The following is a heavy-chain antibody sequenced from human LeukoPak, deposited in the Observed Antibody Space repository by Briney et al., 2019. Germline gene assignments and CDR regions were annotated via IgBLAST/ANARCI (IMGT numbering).Heavy chain of an antibody. Sequence: GASVKVSCKASGYTFTSYGISWVRQAPGQGLEWMGWISAYNGSTNYAQKLQGRVTMTTDTFTSTAYMELRSLRSDDTAVYYCARDRARLGYDFWSGYYTNYYMDVWGKGTTVTVSS. D-gene: IGHD3-3*01. J-gene: IGHJ6*03. CDR1: GYTFTSYG. CDR2: ISAYNGST. CDR3: ARDRARLGYDFWSGYYTNYYMDV. V-gene: IGHV1-18*01.